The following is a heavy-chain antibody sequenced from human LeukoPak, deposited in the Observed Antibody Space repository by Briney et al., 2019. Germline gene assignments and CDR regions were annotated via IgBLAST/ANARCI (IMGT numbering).Heavy chain of an antibody. J-gene: IGHJ4*02. V-gene: IGHV3-33*01. D-gene: IGHD3-16*02. Sequence: PGGSLRLSCAASGFSFNTYDMHWVRQAPGQGLEWVALIWHDGSHKFYSNSVRGQFTISRDNSKNTVSLQMNNLRPEDTAVYYFAREIFCVGSYPDFWGQGTLGTVSS. CDR3: AREIFCVGSYPDF. CDR1: GFSFNTYD. CDR2: IWHDGSHK.